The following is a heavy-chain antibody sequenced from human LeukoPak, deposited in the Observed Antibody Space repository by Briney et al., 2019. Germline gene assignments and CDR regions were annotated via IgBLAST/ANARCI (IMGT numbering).Heavy chain of an antibody. Sequence: PSQTLSLTCTVSGGSISSGSYYWSWIRQPAGKGLEWIGRIYTSGSTNYNPSLKSRVTISVDTSKNQFSLKLSSVTAADTAVYYCARDLRGYSGYDYPPYYYYYMDVWGKGTTVTVS. CDR1: GGSISSGSYY. V-gene: IGHV4-61*02. J-gene: IGHJ6*03. D-gene: IGHD5-12*01. CDR3: ARDLRGYSGYDYPPYYYYYMDV. CDR2: IYTSGST.